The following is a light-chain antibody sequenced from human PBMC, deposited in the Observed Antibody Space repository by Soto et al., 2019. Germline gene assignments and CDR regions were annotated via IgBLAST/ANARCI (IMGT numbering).Light chain of an antibody. CDR3: QLYGTSPRT. CDR2: GAS. J-gene: IGKJ1*01. Sequence: MLTQSPGTLSLSPGERATLSCRASQSIFSNYLAWYQQKSGQAPRLLIYGASNRATGIPDRFSGIGSGSDFTLTISRLEPDDFALYYCQLYGTSPRTFGQGTKVEF. V-gene: IGKV3-20*01. CDR1: QSIFSNY.